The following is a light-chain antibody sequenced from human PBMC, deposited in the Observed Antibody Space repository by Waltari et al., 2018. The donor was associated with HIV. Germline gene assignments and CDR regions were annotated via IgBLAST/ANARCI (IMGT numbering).Light chain of an antibody. CDR1: QSVLFSSNNKNY. CDR2: WAS. V-gene: IGKV4-1*01. CDR3: QQYYSTPYT. J-gene: IGKJ2*01. Sequence: DIVMTQSPDSLAVSLGERATINCKSSQSVLFSSNNKNYVAWYQQKPGQPPKLLIYWASTGESGVPDRFRGSGSGTDFTLTISSLQAEDVAVYYCQQYYSTPYTFGQGAKLEIK.